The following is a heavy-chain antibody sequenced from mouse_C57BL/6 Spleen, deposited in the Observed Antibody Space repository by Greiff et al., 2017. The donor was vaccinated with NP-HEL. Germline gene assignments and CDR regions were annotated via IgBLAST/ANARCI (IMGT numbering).Heavy chain of an antibody. D-gene: IGHD1-1*01. CDR1: GYAFSSSW. V-gene: IGHV1-82*01. Sequence: QVQLKESGPELVKPGASVKISCKASGYAFSSSWMNWVKQRPGKGLEWIGRIYPGDGDTNYNGKFKGKATLTADKSSSTAYMQLSSLTSEDSAVYFCAREEATVGFDYWGQGTTLTVSS. CDR3: AREEATVGFDY. CDR2: IYPGDGDT. J-gene: IGHJ2*01.